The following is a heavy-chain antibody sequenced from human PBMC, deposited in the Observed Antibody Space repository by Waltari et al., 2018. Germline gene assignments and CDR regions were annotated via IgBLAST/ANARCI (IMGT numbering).Heavy chain of an antibody. CDR1: GDSVSSKTAA. CDR2: TYYRSRWYN. V-gene: IGHV6-1*01. Sequence: QVQLQQSGPGLVKPSQTLSLTCAISGDSVSSKTAAWNWIRQSPSRGLEWLGRTYYRSRWYNNYAVSVKSRITINQDTSKNQFSLQLSSVTPEDTSVYYCARDPPDGYTYFDYWGQGTLVTVSS. J-gene: IGHJ4*02. CDR3: ARDPPDGYTYFDY. D-gene: IGHD3-16*01.